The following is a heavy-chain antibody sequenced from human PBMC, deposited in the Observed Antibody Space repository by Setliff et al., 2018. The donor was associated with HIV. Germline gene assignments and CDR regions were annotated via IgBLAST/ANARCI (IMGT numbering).Heavy chain of an antibody. V-gene: IGHV4-39*01. CDR2: MCYRGTT. CDR1: GGSIVSSSYY. J-gene: IGHJ4*02. Sequence: PSETLSLTCTVSGGSIVSSSYYWGWIRQPPGKGLEWIGTMCYRGTTYNNPSLKSRVTFSADTSKNQFSLNLNSVTATDTAVYYCARQGLTMNRGVPAPILYYFDYWGPGILVTVSS. D-gene: IGHD3-10*01. CDR3: ARQGLTMNRGVPAPILYYFDY.